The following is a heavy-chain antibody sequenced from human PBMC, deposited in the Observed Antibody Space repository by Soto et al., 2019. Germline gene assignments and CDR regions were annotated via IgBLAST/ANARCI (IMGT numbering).Heavy chain of an antibody. CDR3: TREVDATMGAPFDY. Sequence: GGSLRLSCAASGFTFSSYGIHWVRQAPWKGLVWVSRINSDGISTNYADSVKGRFTTSRDNAKSTLYLQMNSLRAEDTAVYYCTREVDATMGAPFDYWGRGNLVPVSS. CDR2: INSDGIST. V-gene: IGHV3-74*01. J-gene: IGHJ4*02. D-gene: IGHD5-18*01. CDR1: GFTFSSYG.